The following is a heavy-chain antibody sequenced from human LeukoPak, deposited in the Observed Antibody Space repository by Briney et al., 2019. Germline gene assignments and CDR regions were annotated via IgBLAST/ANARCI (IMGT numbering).Heavy chain of an antibody. Sequence: GGSLRLSCAASGFTFSGYSINWVRQAPGKGLEWVSSISSYSTYIYYADSVKGRFTISRDNAKNSLYLQMNSLRAEDTAVYYCARLSGNFGSYFFDSWGQGTRVTVSS. CDR3: ARLSGNFGSYFFDS. CDR2: ISSYSTYI. V-gene: IGHV3-21*01. D-gene: IGHD1-20*01. J-gene: IGHJ4*02. CDR1: GFTFSGYS.